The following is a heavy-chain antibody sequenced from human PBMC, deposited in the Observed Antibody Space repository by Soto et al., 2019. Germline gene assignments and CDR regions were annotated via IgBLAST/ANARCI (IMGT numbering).Heavy chain of an antibody. CDR3: ARGGPWIQLWFTSNWFDP. CDR2: IIPIFGAT. J-gene: IGHJ5*02. D-gene: IGHD5-18*01. Sequence: SVKVSCKASGGTFSSYAISWVRQAPGQGLEWMGWIIPIFGATNYAQKFQGSVTMTRDESTSTAYMELSRLRSDDTAVYYCARGGPWIQLWFTSNWFDPWGQGTLVTVSS. CDR1: GGTFSSYA. V-gene: IGHV1-69*05.